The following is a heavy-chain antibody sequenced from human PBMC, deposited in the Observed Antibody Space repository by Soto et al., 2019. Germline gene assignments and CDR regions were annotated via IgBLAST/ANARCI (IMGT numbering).Heavy chain of an antibody. CDR2: ISNDGSNK. J-gene: IGHJ6*02. CDR3: AKDYSTCCMDV. Sequence: GGSLRLSCAASGFTFRSYGMHWVRQAPGKGLEWVAVISNDGSNKYYADSVKGRFTISRDTSKNTLYLQMNSLRAEDTAVYYCAKDYSTCCMDVWGQGTTVTVSS. D-gene: IGHD6-13*01. V-gene: IGHV3-30*18. CDR1: GFTFRSYG.